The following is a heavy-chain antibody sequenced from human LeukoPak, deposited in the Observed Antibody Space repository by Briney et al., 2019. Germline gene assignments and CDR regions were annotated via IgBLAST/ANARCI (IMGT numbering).Heavy chain of an antibody. D-gene: IGHD3/OR15-3a*01. J-gene: IGHJ4*02. CDR3: ARGTYYYEF. CDR2: MNQFGTEI. Sequence: GGSLRLSCAASKFTFSDYYMTWVRQAPGKGPEWVAYMNQFGTEIKYLDSVKGRFTISRDNAKNSLYLWMTSLTADDTAVYYCARGTYYYEFWGQGTLVVVSS. CDR1: KFTFSDYY. V-gene: IGHV3-7*04.